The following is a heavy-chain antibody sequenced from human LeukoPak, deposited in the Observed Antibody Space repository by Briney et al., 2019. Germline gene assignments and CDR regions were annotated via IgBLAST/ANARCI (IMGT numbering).Heavy chain of an antibody. CDR2: IKKDGSEK. CDR1: GFTFSSYW. V-gene: IGHV3-7*01. CDR3: ASLIVVVPAAGH. D-gene: IGHD2-2*01. Sequence: PGGSLRLSCAASGFTFSSYWMSWVRQAPGKGLEWVAIIKKDGSEKHYVDSVKGRFTISRDNAKNSLYLQMNSLRAEDTAVYYCASLIVVVPAAGHWGQGTLVTVSS. J-gene: IGHJ4*02.